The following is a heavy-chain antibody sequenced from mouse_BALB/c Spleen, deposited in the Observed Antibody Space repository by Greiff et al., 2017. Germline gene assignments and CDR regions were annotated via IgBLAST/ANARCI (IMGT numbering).Heavy chain of an antibody. J-gene: IGHJ4*01. D-gene: IGHD2-4*01. CDR3: ARVDYDSIYYAMDY. V-gene: IGHV1-74*01. CDR1: GYTFTSYW. CDR2: IDPYDSET. Sequence: VQLQQSGAELAKPGASVKMSCKASGYTFTSYWMNWVKQRPEQGLEWIGRIDPYDSETHYNQKFKDKAILTVDKSSSTAYMQLSSLTSEDSAVYYCARVDYDSIYYAMDYWGQGTSVTVSS.